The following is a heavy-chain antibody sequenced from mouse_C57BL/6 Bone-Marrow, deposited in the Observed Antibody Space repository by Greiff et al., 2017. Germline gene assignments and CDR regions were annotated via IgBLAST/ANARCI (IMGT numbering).Heavy chain of an antibody. D-gene: IGHD4-1*01. Sequence: QVQLQQSGAELVRPGTSVKVSCKASGYAFTNYLIEWVKQRPGQGLEWIGVINPGSGGTNYNEKFKGKATLTADKSSSTAYMQLSSLPSDDSAVYCCARSNDWDSWFAYWGQGTLVTVSA. J-gene: IGHJ3*01. V-gene: IGHV1-54*01. CDR1: GYAFTNYL. CDR2: INPGSGGT. CDR3: ARSNDWDSWFAY.